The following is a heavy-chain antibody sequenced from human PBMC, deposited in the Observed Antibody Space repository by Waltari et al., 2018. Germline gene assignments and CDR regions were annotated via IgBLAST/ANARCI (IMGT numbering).Heavy chain of an antibody. V-gene: IGHV1-18*01. J-gene: IGHJ4*02. Sequence: QVQLVQSGAEVKKPAASVKVSCKPSGYTFTSYRISWVRQVPGQGLEWMGWISAYNGNTNYAQKHQGRVTMTTDTSTSTAYMALRSLRSDDTAVYYSARDRPPCPLSSEHPPDYWGQGTLVTVSS. D-gene: IGHD3-10*01. CDR2: ISAYNGNT. CDR3: ARDRPPCPLSSEHPPDY. CDR1: GYTFTSYR.